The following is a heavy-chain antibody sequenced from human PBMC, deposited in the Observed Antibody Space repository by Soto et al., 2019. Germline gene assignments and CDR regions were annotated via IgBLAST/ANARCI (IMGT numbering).Heavy chain of an antibody. J-gene: IGHJ4*01. D-gene: IGHD3-22*01. CDR1: GGSLSGYY. CDR3: ARASYYYDSSGYYHGPTFPY. Sequence: QVQLQQWGAGLLKPSETLSLTCAVCGGSLSGYYWSWIRQPPGKGLEWIGESKHSGSTNYNPSLNRRVTISVDTSKNQFSLKLSSVTAADTAVYYCARASYYYDSSGYYHGPTFPYWGHGTLVTVSS. CDR2: SKHSGST. V-gene: IGHV4-34*01.